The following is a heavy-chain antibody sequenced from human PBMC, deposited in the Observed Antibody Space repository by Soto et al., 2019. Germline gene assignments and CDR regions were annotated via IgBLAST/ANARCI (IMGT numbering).Heavy chain of an antibody. CDR2: IIPIFGTA. CDR3: AGPPELTRIYYYYGMDV. D-gene: IGHD1-7*01. Sequence: SVKVSCKASGGTFSSYAISWVRQAPGQGLEWMGGIIPIFGTANYAQKFQGRVTNTADESTSTAYMELSSLRSEDTAVYYCAGPPELTRIYYYYGMDVWGQGATVTVSS. CDR1: GGTFSSYA. J-gene: IGHJ6*02. V-gene: IGHV1-69*13.